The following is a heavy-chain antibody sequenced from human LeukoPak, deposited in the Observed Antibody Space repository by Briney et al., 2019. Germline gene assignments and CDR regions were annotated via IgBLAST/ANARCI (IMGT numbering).Heavy chain of an antibody. CDR2: INHAGGT. D-gene: IGHD7-27*01. J-gene: IGHJ5*02. V-gene: IGHV4-34*01. CDR3: ARAGTGDRSAVFDP. CDR1: GGSFSGYY. Sequence: KPSETLSLTCAVYGGSFSGYYWNWIRQPPGKGLEWIGEINHAGGTNYNPSLESRVTMSVDTSKNQISLSLSSATAADTAVYFCARAGTGDRSAVFDPWGHGTQVTVSS.